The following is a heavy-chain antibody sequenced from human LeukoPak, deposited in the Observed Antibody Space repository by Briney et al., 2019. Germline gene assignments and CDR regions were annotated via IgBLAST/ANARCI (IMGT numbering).Heavy chain of an antibody. V-gene: IGHV4-39*07. J-gene: IGHJ6*03. CDR3: ARGRTQYCSGGSCYSPYYYYYMDV. CDR1: GGSISSSSYY. CDR2: IYYSGST. D-gene: IGHD2-15*01. Sequence: SETLSLTCTVSGGSISSSSYYWGWIRQPPGKGLEWIGSIYYSGSTNYNPSLKSRVTISVDTSKNQFSLKLSSVTAADTAVYYCARGRTQYCSGGSCYSPYYYYYMDVWGKGTTVTVSS.